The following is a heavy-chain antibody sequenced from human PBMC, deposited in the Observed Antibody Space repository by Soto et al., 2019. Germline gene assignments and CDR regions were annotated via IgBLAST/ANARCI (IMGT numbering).Heavy chain of an antibody. CDR2: ISHSGIT. J-gene: IGHJ4*02. CDR3: ARVRYDRSGFDH. D-gene: IGHD3-22*01. V-gene: IGHV4-4*02. Sequence: QVQLQESGPGLVRPSGALSGTCAVSGDSISRSHWWSWVRQSPGKGLEWIGEISHSGITNYNPSLKSRVTISGDKSKNQLSLKLTSVTAADTAVYYCARVRYDRSGFDHWGQGTLVSVSS. CDR1: GDSISRSHW.